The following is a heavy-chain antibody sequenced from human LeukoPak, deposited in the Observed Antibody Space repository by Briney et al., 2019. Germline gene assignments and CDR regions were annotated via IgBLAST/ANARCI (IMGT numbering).Heavy chain of an antibody. Sequence: SETLSLTCTVSGGSISSGSYYWSWIRQPPGKGLEWIGEINHSGSTNYNPSLKSRVTISVDTSKNQFSLKLSSVTAADTAVYYCASQDYDILTGHDYWGQGTLVTVSS. CDR1: GGSISSGSYY. J-gene: IGHJ4*02. V-gene: IGHV4-39*07. D-gene: IGHD3-9*01. CDR3: ASQDYDILTGHDY. CDR2: INHSGST.